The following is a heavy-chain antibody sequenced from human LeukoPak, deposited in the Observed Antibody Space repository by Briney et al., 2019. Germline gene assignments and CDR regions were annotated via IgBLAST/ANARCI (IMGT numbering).Heavy chain of an antibody. J-gene: IGHJ6*03. CDR3: ARHTVAGAYYYYYMDV. CDR2: INHSGST. V-gene: IGHV4-34*01. CDR1: GGSFSGYY. Sequence: SETLSLTCAVYGGSFSGYYWSWIRQPPGKGLEWIGEINHSGSTNYNPSLKSRVTISVDTSKNQFSLKLSSVTAADTAVYYCARHTVAGAYYYYYMDVWGKGTTVTISS. D-gene: IGHD4-23*01.